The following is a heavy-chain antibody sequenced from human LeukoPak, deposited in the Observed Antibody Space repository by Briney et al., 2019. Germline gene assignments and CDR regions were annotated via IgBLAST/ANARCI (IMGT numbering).Heavy chain of an antibody. CDR2: ISGSGSTT. CDR1: GFTFSSYA. Sequence: GGSLRLSCAASGFTFSSYAMNWVRQAPGKGLEWVSAISGSGSTTYYAGSVKGRFTISRDNSKNTLFLQMNSLTAEDTAIYSCARPRLEYCSGGSCFDAFDIWGQGTMVTVSS. J-gene: IGHJ3*02. D-gene: IGHD2-15*01. CDR3: ARPRLEYCSGGSCFDAFDI. V-gene: IGHV3-23*01.